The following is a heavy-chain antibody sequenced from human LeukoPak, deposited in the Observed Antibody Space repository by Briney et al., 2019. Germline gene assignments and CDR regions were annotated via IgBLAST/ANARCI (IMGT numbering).Heavy chain of an antibody. CDR3: ARGTSDIVVVPAAMDFDY. Sequence: GASVKVSCKASGYTFTGYYMHWVRQAPGQGLEWMGWINPNSGGTNYAQKFQGRVTMTRDTSISTAYMELSRLRSDDTAVYYCARGTSDIVVVPAAMDFDYWGQGTLVTVSS. D-gene: IGHD2-2*01. CDR2: INPNSGGT. CDR1: GYTFTGYY. V-gene: IGHV1-2*02. J-gene: IGHJ4*02.